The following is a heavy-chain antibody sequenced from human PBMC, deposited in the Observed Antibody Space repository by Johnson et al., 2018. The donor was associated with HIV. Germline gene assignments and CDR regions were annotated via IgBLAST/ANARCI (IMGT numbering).Heavy chain of an antibody. CDR2: ISSDGGSS. Sequence: VQLVESGGGVVQPGGSLRLSCAASGFTFRSYGMHWVRQAPGKGLEYVSAISSDGGSSYSANSVKGRFTISRDTSKNTLFLQMGRLRAEDMAVYYCARRAHDAFDIWGQGTMVTVSS. V-gene: IGHV3-64*01. CDR3: ARRAHDAFDI. CDR1: GFTFRSYG. J-gene: IGHJ3*02.